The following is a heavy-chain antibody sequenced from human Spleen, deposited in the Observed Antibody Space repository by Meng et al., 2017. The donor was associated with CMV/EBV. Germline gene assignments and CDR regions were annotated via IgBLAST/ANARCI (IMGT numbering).Heavy chain of an antibody. D-gene: IGHD3-3*01. Sequence: GSLRLSCTVSGGSISSYYWSWIRQPPGKGLEWIGYIYYSGSTNYNPSLKSRVTISVDTSKNQFSLKLSSVTAADTAVYYCARDPYDFCSGNYYGMDVWGQGTTVTVSS. V-gene: IGHV4-59*01. J-gene: IGHJ6*02. CDR3: ARDPYDFCSGNYYGMDV. CDR1: GGSISSYY. CDR2: IYYSGST.